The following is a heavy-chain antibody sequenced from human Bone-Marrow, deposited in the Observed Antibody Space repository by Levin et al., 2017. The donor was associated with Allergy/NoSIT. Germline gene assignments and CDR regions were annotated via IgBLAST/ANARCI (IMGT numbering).Heavy chain of an antibody. J-gene: IGHJ6*02. V-gene: IGHV4-4*07. D-gene: IGHD6-13*01. Sequence: LSQTLSLTCTVSGGSISSYYWTWIRQPAGKGLEWIGRIYTSGSTNYNPSLKSRVTMSVDTSKNQFSLKLSSVTAADTAVYYCARDNTRAAGFYYYYGMDVWGQGTTVTVSS. CDR2: IYTSGST. CDR3: ARDNTRAAGFYYYYGMDV. CDR1: GGSISSYY.